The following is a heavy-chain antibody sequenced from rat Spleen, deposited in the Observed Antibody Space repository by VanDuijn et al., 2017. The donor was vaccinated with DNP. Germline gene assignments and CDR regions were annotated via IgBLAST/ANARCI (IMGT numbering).Heavy chain of an antibody. V-gene: IGHV5-31*01. CDR3: ARDDYGSYGAMDP. D-gene: IGHD1-3*01. CDR2: IKTDGGGT. Sequence: EVQLVESGGGSVQSGRSLKVSCVASGFTFNNYWMYWFRQAPGKGLEWVASIKTDGGGTYYRDSGKGRFTISRDNVKSTLYLEMDSLRPEDTATYYCARDDYGSYGAMDPWGQGTSVTVSS. J-gene: IGHJ4*01. CDR1: GFTFNNYW.